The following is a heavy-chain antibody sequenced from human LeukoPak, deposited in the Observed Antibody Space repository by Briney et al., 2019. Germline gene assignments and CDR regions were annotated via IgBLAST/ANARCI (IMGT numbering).Heavy chain of an antibody. J-gene: IGHJ4*02. CDR3: ARLLWFGELLYEGYYFDY. D-gene: IGHD3-10*01. V-gene: IGHV4-59*01. Sequence: SETLSLTCTVSGGSISSYYWSWIRQPPGKGLEWIGYIYYSGSTNYNPSLKSRVTISVDTSKNQFSLKLSSVTAADTAVYYCARLLWFGELLYEGYYFDYWGQGTLVTVPS. CDR2: IYYSGST. CDR1: GGSISSYY.